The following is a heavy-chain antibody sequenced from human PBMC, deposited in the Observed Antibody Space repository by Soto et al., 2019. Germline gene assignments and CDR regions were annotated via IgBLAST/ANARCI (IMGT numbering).Heavy chain of an antibody. CDR1: GFTFSSHS. D-gene: IGHD5-12*01. V-gene: IGHV3-21*01. Sequence: EVQLVESGGGLVKPGGSLRLSCAASGFTFSSHSMNWVRQAPGKGLEWVSSISVTSSYIYYADSVKGRFTISRDNAKNSLYLQMDSLRAEDTAVYYCARDHRGYSDGSPDSWGQGTLVTVSS. J-gene: IGHJ4*02. CDR3: ARDHRGYSDGSPDS. CDR2: ISVTSSYI.